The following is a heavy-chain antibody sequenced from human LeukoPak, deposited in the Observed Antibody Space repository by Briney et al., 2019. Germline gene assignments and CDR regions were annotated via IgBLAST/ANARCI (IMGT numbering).Heavy chain of an antibody. CDR1: GFTFNNYG. Sequence: PGGSLRLSCAASGFTFNNYGMHWVRQAPGKGLEWVAHVSYDGSNEHYTDSVKGRFTISRDNSKNTLYLEMNSLRAEDTAVYNCAKDTYYHDTSGYYIFDYWGQGTLVTVSS. CDR2: VSYDGSNE. CDR3: AKDTYYHDTSGYYIFDY. V-gene: IGHV3-30*18. D-gene: IGHD3-22*01. J-gene: IGHJ4*02.